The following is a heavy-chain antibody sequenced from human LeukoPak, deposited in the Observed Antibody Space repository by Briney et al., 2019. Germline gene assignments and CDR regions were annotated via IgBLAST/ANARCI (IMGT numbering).Heavy chain of an antibody. J-gene: IGHJ4*02. CDR2: ISYDGSNK. V-gene: IGHV3-30*03. D-gene: IGHD2-2*01. CDR1: GFTVSSNY. CDR3: ARGQYQLRNVFGY. Sequence: GGSLRLSCAASGFTVSSNYMSWVRQAPGKGLEWVAVISYDGSNKYYADSVKGRFTISRDNSKNTLYLQMNSLRAEDTAVYYCARGQYQLRNVFGYWGQGTLVTVSS.